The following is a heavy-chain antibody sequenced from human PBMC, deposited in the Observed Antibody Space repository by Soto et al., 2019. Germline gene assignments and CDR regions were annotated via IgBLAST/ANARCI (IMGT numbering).Heavy chain of an antibody. V-gene: IGHV4-39*07. Sequence: SETLSLTCTVSGGSISSSSSYWGWIRHPPGKGLEWVGRIYYLGNTYYNPSLGGRVTISVDQSKNQFSLKLSSVTAADTAVYYCARVGSTVKRDGMDVWGQGTTVTVSS. J-gene: IGHJ6*02. CDR1: GGSISSSSSY. CDR2: IYYLGNT. D-gene: IGHD4-17*01. CDR3: ARVGSTVKRDGMDV.